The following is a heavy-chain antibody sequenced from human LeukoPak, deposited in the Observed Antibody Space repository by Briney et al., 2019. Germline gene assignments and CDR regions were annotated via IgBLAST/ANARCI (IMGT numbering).Heavy chain of an antibody. D-gene: IGHD3-3*01. Sequence: ASVRVSCKASGYTFTSYYMHWVRQAPGQGLEWMGIINPSGGSTSYAQKFQGRVTMTRDTSTSTVYMELSSLRSEDTAVYYCARDSERYDFWSDIWGQGTMVTVSS. CDR3: ARDSERYDFWSDI. V-gene: IGHV1-46*03. J-gene: IGHJ3*02. CDR2: INPSGGST. CDR1: GYTFTSYY.